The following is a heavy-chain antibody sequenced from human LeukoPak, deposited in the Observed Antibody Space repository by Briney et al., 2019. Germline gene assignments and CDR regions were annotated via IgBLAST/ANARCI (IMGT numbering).Heavy chain of an antibody. J-gene: IGHJ6*02. CDR1: GFTFSSYS. V-gene: IGHV3-15*07. CDR2: IKSKTDGGTT. CDR3: TTYYGSGSYELYGMDV. D-gene: IGHD3-10*01. Sequence: GGSLRLSCAASGFTFSSYSMNWVRQAPGKGLEWVGRIKSKTDGGTTDYAAPVKGRFTISRDDSKNTLYLQMNSLKTEDTAVYCCTTYYGSGSYELYGMDVWGQGTTVTVSS.